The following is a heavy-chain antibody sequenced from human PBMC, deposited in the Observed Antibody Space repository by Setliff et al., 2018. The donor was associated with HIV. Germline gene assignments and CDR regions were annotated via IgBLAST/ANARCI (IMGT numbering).Heavy chain of an antibody. CDR2: IWFDESKK. CDR3: ARRGDYYYYYAMDF. V-gene: IGHV3-33*01. Sequence: PGGSLRLSCAASGFTFSNFGMHWVRQAPGRGLEWVAVIWFDESKKYYIDSVEGRFTISRDNAKNSLYLQMNSLRAEDTAVYYCARRGDYYYYYAMDFWGQGTTVTVSS. J-gene: IGHJ6*02. CDR1: GFTFSNFG. D-gene: IGHD3-10*01.